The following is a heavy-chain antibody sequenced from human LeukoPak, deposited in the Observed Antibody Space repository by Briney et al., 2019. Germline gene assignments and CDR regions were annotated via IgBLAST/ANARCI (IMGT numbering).Heavy chain of an antibody. V-gene: IGHV3-48*01. Sequence: PGGPLRLSCAASGFTFSSYSMNWVRQAPGKGLEWVSYIGGSGTTIYYADSVKGRFTISRDNAKNSLYLQMNTLRAEDTAVYYCARGPICGGDCYSNWFDPWGQGTLVTVSS. CDR2: IGGSGTTI. CDR1: GFTFSSYS. CDR3: ARGPICGGDCYSNWFDP. D-gene: IGHD2-21*01. J-gene: IGHJ5*02.